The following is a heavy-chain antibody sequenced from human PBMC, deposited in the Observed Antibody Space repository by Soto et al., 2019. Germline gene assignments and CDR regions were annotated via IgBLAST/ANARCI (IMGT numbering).Heavy chain of an antibody. D-gene: IGHD4-17*01. J-gene: IGHJ3*02. Sequence: QVQLLESGPGLVKPSQTLSLTCTVSGGSMSRGDYYWSWIRQPPGKGLAWIGFIYHTGSTYYSPSLKTRVAISVETSKNQFSLKLSSVTSAETAVYFCARDPLSDYGDLSHVSDIWGQGTMVTVSS. V-gene: IGHV4-30-4*01. CDR1: GGSMSRGDYY. CDR3: ARDPLSDYGDLSHVSDI. CDR2: IYHTGST.